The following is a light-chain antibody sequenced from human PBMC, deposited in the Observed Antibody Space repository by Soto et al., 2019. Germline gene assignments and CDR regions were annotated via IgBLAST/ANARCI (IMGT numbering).Light chain of an antibody. CDR1: SSDVGAYVY. J-gene: IGLJ2*01. CDR3: TSYAGGNILV. V-gene: IGLV2-14*01. Sequence: QSALTQPASVSGSPGQSITISCGGTSSDVGAYVYVSWYQQYPGKAPKLIIYEGSKRPSGVSNRFSGSKSGNTASLTVSGLQAEDEADYYCTSYAGGNILVFGGGTQLTVL. CDR2: EGS.